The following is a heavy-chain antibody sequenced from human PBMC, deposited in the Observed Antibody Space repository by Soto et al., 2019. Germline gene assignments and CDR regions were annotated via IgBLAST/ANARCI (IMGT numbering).Heavy chain of an antibody. V-gene: IGHV4-34*01. CDR3: ASLFGDSSGYVDY. J-gene: IGHJ4*02. CDR2: INHSGST. D-gene: IGHD3-22*01. Sequence: SETLSLTCAVYGGSLSGYYWSWIRQPPGKGLEWIGEINHSGSTNYNPSLKSRVTISVDTSKNQFSLKLSSVTAADTAVYYCASLFGDSSGYVDYWGQGTLVTVSS. CDR1: GGSLSGYY.